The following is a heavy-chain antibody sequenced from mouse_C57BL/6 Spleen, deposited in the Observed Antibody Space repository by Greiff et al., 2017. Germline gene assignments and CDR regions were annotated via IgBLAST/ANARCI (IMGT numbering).Heavy chain of an antibody. D-gene: IGHD2-1*01. CDR2: IDPSDSYT. Sequence: QVQLQQPGAELVMPGASVKLSCKASGYTFTSYWMHWVKQRPGQGLEWIGEIDPSDSYTNYNQKFKGKSTLTVDKSSSTAYMQLSSLTSEDSAVYYCARSVFYYGNPEDAMDYWGQGTSGTVSS. J-gene: IGHJ4*01. V-gene: IGHV1-69*01. CDR1: GYTFTSYW. CDR3: ARSVFYYGNPEDAMDY.